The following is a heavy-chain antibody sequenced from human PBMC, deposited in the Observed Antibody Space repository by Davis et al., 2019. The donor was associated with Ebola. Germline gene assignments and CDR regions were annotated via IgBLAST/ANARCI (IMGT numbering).Heavy chain of an antibody. V-gene: IGHV3-73*01. CDR2: VRNKTDNYAT. J-gene: IGHJ5*02. Sequence: PGGSLRLSCAASGFTFSDSAMHWVRQASGKGLEWVGRVRNKTDNYATAYAASVKGRFTISRDDSKNTAYLQMNSLKTEDTAVYYCTRAATVIYNWFDPWGQGTLVTVSS. CDR3: TRAATVIYNWFDP. D-gene: IGHD4-11*01. CDR1: GFTFSDSA.